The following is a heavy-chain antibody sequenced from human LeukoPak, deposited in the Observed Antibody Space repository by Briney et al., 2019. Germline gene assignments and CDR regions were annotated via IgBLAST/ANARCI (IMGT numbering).Heavy chain of an antibody. CDR3: ARSTLATIWGTFDY. CDR2: IKQDGSEK. Sequence: GGSLRLSCAASGFTFSSYWMSWVRQAPGKGLEWVANIKQDGSEKYYVDSVKGRFTISRDNAKNSLYLQMNSLRAEDTAVYYCARSTLATIWGTFDYWGQGTLVTVSS. D-gene: IGHD5-24*01. CDR1: GFTFSSYW. V-gene: IGHV3-7*01. J-gene: IGHJ4*02.